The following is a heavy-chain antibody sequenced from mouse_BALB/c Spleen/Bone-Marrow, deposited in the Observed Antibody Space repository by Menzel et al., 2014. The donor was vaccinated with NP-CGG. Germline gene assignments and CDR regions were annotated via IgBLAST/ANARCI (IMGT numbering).Heavy chain of an antibody. CDR3: ARYYGNYSGYFDV. D-gene: IGHD2-1*01. CDR2: ISSGSSTI. Sequence: EVQVVESGGGLVQPGGSRKLSCAASGFTFSSFGMHWVRQAPEKELEWVAYISSGSSTIYYADTVKGRFTISRDNPKNTLFLQMTSLRSEDTAMYYCARYYGNYSGYFDVWGAGTTVTVSS. J-gene: IGHJ1*01. V-gene: IGHV5-17*02. CDR1: GFTFSSFG.